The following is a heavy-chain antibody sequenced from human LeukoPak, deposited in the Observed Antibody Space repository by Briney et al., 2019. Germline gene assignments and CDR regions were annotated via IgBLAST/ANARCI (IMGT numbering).Heavy chain of an antibody. CDR1: GFTFRRNA. D-gene: IGHD2-15*01. J-gene: IGHJ4*02. V-gene: IGHV3-30*02. CDR2: IRDDGNEQ. Sequence: GGSLRLSCAASGFTFRRNAMHWVRQAPGEGLEWVTFIRDDGNEQYYADSVKGRFTISRDNSKNTLYLQMNRLRVEDTAVYHCVQERDRRGYFDYWGQGTLVTVSS. CDR3: VQERDRRGYFDY.